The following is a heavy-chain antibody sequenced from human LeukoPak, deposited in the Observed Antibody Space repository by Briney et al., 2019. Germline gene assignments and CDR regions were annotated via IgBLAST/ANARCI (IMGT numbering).Heavy chain of an antibody. Sequence: PSETLSLTCTVSGGSINNNYWTWIRQPPGKGLEWIGYIYYSGSTNYNPSLTSRVTISVDTSKNQFSLKLSSVTAADTAVYYCARKGYYDFWSGYPPDAFDIWGQGTMVTVSS. V-gene: IGHV4-59*08. CDR1: GGSINNNY. J-gene: IGHJ3*02. CDR3: ARKGYYDFWSGYPPDAFDI. CDR2: IYYSGST. D-gene: IGHD3-3*01.